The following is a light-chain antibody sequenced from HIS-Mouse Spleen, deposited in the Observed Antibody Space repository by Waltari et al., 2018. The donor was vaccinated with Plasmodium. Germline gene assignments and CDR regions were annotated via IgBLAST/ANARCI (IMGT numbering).Light chain of an antibody. V-gene: IGKV1-33*01. J-gene: IGKJ3*01. CDR2: DAS. Sequence: DIQMTQSPSSLSASVGDRVTITCQASQDISNYLNGYQQKPGKAPKLLIYDASNVETGVPSRFSGSGSGTDFTFTISSLQPEDIATYYCQQYDNLPPFTFGPGTKVDIK. CDR1: QDISNY. CDR3: QQYDNLPPFT.